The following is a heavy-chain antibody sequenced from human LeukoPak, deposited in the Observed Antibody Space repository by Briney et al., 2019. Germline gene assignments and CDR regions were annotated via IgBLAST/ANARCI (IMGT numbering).Heavy chain of an antibody. J-gene: IGHJ4*02. CDR2: IYYSGST. CDR1: GGSISSYY. CDR3: ARERYSSGWYGDCFDY. D-gene: IGHD6-19*01. V-gene: IGHV4-59*01. Sequence: SETLSLTCTVSGGSISSYYWSWIRQPPGKGLEWIGYIYYSGSTNYNPSLKSRVTISVDTSKNQFSLKLSSVTAADTAVYYCARERYSSGWYGDCFDYWGQGTLVTVSS.